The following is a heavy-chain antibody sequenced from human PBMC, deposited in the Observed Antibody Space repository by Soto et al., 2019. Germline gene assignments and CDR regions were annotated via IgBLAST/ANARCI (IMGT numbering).Heavy chain of an antibody. CDR3: ARPTMTTVSPPHAFDI. CDR2: IIPIFGTA. Sequence: QVQLVQSGAEVKKPGSSVKVSCKASGGTFSSYAISWVRQAPGQGLEWMGGIIPIFGTANYAQKFQGRVRITADESTSTAYMELSSLRSEDTAVYYCARPTMTTVSPPHAFDIWGQGTMVTVSS. D-gene: IGHD4-17*01. CDR1: GGTFSSYA. V-gene: IGHV1-69*01. J-gene: IGHJ3*02.